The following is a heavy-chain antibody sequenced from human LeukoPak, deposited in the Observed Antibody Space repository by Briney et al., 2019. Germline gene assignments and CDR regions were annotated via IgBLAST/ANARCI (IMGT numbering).Heavy chain of an antibody. CDR1: GFTFRSYA. CDR3: VSFYETY. CDR2: ISGSGGTT. Sequence: PGGSLRLSCVASGFTFRSYAMNWVRQAPGKGLEWVSGISGSGGTTYYADSVKGRFTISRDNSKNTVYLQMNSLRAEDTAVYYCVSFYETYWGRGTLVTVSS. V-gene: IGHV3-23*01. D-gene: IGHD2/OR15-2a*01. J-gene: IGHJ4*02.